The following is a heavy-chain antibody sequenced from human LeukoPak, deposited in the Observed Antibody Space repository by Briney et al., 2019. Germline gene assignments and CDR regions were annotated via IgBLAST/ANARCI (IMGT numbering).Heavy chain of an antibody. V-gene: IGHV3-7*03. CDR1: GFTFSSYW. D-gene: IGHD3/OR15-3a*01. CDR3: AKGPGLAGMDV. J-gene: IGHJ6*02. Sequence: PGGSLRLSCAASGFTFSSYWMSWVRQAPGKGLEWVANIKQDGSEKYYVDSVKGRFTISRDNARNSLYLQMNSLRGEDTALYYCAKGPGLAGMDVWGQGTTVTVSS. CDR2: IKQDGSEK.